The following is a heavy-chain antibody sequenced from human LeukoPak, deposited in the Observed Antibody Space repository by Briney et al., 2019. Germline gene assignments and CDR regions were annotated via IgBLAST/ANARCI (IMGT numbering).Heavy chain of an antibody. CDR1: GLTFSDYH. CDR3: ATVHFGYFTF. CDR2: ISDNGRTK. Sequence: GGSLRLSCAASGLTFSDYHMSWIRQAPGKGLEWVSHISDNGRTKYYANSVQGRFTFSRDNAKNSLYLQMNSLRADDTAVYYCATVHFGYFTFWGQGTLVPVSS. D-gene: IGHD3-3*01. J-gene: IGHJ4*02. V-gene: IGHV3-11*01.